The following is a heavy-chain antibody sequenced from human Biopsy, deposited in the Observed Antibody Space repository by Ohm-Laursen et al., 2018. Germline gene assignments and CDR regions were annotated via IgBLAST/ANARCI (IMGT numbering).Heavy chain of an antibody. Sequence: SLRLSCAASGPSVGTNYMNWVRQAPGKGLDWVSIIFAGGGRTYYADSVKGRFTISRDISENTVSLQMNSLRAEDTAVYYCARTIMVGGVILNYFDYWGQGTLVTVSS. V-gene: IGHV3-53*01. J-gene: IGHJ4*02. CDR1: GPSVGTNY. CDR3: ARTIMVGGVILNYFDY. D-gene: IGHD3-10*01. CDR2: IFAGGGRT.